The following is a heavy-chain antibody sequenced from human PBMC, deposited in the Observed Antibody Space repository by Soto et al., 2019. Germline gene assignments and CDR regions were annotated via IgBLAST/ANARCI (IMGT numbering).Heavy chain of an antibody. CDR3: ARLDGYYHYMDV. J-gene: IGHJ6*03. D-gene: IGHD6-13*01. Sequence: ASVKVSCKASGYTFTNNAIHWVRQAPGQRLEWMGWINAANGNTKYSQKFQGRVTITRDTSASTAYMELSSLRSEDTAVYYCARLDGYYHYMDVWGKGTTVTVSS. CDR1: GYTFTNNA. V-gene: IGHV1-3*01. CDR2: INAANGNT.